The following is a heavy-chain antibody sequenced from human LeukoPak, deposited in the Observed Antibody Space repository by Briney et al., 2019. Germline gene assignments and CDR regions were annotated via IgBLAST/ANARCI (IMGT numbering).Heavy chain of an antibody. CDR1: GSTFADSG. Sequence: GGSLRLSRAASGSTFADSGMSWVRQAPGKGLEWVSGINWNGDSTCYADSVKGRFIISRDNAKNSLYLQMSSLRAEDTALYYCARMFVLVPAAYDYWGQGTLVTVSS. V-gene: IGHV3-20*04. D-gene: IGHD2-2*01. CDR3: ARMFVLVPAAYDY. CDR2: INWNGDST. J-gene: IGHJ4*02.